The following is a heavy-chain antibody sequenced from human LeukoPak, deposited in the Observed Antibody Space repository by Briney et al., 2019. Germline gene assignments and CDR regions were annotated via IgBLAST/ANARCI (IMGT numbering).Heavy chain of an antibody. CDR3: ARESYSSGWSKNFDY. V-gene: IGHV4-59*01. Sequence: PSETLSLTCTVSGGSISSYYWSWIRQPPGKGLEWIGYIYYSWSTNYNPSLKSRVTISVDTSKNQFSLKLSSVTAADTAVYYCARESYSSGWSKNFDYWGQGTLVTVSS. CDR1: GGSISSYY. J-gene: IGHJ4*02. CDR2: IYYSWST. D-gene: IGHD6-19*01.